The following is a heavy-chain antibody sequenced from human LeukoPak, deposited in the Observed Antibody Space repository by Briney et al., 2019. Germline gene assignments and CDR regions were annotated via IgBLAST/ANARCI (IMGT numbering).Heavy chain of an antibody. J-gene: IGHJ4*02. CDR1: GYTFTSYD. CDR2: INPNSGGT. V-gene: IGHV1-2*02. D-gene: IGHD3-3*01. CDR3: ARGETILMSSSGPDDY. Sequence: ASVKVSCKASGYTFTSYDINWVRQAPGQGLEWMGWINPNSGGTNYAQKFQGRVTMTRDTSISTAYMELSRLRSDDTAVYYCARGETILMSSSGPDDYWGQGTLVTVSS.